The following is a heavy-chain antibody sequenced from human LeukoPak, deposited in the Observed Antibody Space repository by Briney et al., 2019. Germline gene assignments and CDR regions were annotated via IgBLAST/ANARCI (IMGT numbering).Heavy chain of an antibody. V-gene: IGHV3-48*03. D-gene: IGHD3-22*01. CDR2: ISSSGSTI. CDR3: PRPSDTSGRLYGYFDL. Sequence: PGGSLRLSCAASGFTFSSYEMNWVRQAPGKGLEWVSYISSSGSTIYYADSVKGRFTISRDNAKNSLYLQMNSLRAEDTAVYYCPRPSDTSGRLYGYFDLWGRGPLVTVSS. J-gene: IGHJ2*01. CDR1: GFTFSSYE.